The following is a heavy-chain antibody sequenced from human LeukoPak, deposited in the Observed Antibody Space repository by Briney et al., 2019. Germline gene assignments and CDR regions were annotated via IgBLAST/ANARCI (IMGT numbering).Heavy chain of an antibody. J-gene: IGHJ4*02. D-gene: IGHD3-3*01. Sequence: GGALRLSCAASGVTFSSYAMSWVRQAPGKGLEWVSAIGGSGDNTYYADSVKGRFTISRDNSKNTLYLQMNSLRAEDTAVYYCAKEGYYNFWSGYPDFDSWGQGTLVTVSS. CDR1: GVTFSSYA. V-gene: IGHV3-23*01. CDR3: AKEGYYNFWSGYPDFDS. CDR2: IGGSGDNT.